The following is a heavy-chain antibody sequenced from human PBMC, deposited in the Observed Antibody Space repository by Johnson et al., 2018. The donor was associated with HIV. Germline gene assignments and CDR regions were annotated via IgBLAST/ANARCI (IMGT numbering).Heavy chain of an antibody. J-gene: IGHJ3*02. Sequence: VQLVESGGGLVRPGGSLKVSCAGSGFRFDNYGMSWVRQAPGKGLAWVSGLTWNGGSTGYADSVKGRFTISRDNAKNSLYLQMNSLRAEDTALYYCARALVVITVGHAFDIWGQGTMVTVSS. D-gene: IGHD3-22*01. CDR3: ARALVVITVGHAFDI. CDR2: LTWNGGST. V-gene: IGHV3-20*04. CDR1: GFRFDNYG.